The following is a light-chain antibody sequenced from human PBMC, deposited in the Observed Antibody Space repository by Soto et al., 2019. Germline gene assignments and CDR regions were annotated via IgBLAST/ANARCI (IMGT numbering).Light chain of an antibody. CDR3: QQHNNWPPWT. Sequence: EIVMTQSPATLSVSPGERATLSCRASQSVSSNLAWYQQKPGQAPRLLMYGASTRATGIPDRFSGSGSGTEFTPTISSLLSEDFAVYYYQQHNNWPPWTFGQGTKVEIK. J-gene: IGKJ1*01. V-gene: IGKV3-15*01. CDR1: QSVSSN. CDR2: GAS.